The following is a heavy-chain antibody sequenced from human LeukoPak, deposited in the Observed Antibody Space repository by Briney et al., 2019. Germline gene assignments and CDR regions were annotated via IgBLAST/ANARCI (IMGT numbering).Heavy chain of an antibody. CDR2: ISGDGGST. J-gene: IGHJ4*02. V-gene: IGHV3-43*02. CDR1: GFTFSNYA. D-gene: IGHD3-22*01. CDR3: AKAVYYDIDY. Sequence: GGSLRLSCEAAGFTFSNYAMHWVRQAPGKGLEWVSLISGDGGSTYYADSVKGRFTISRDNSKNSLYLQMNSLRTEDTALYYCAKAVYYDIDYWGQGTLVTVSS.